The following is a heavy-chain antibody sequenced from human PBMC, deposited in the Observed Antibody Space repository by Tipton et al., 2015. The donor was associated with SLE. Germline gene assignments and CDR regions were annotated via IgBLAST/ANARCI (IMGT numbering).Heavy chain of an antibody. V-gene: IGHV5-51*03. Sequence: QLVQSGAEVKKPGESLKISCKGSGYSFSTFWIGWVRQMPGKGLEWMGIIYPSDSDTRYSPSFQAQVTISADKSISTAYLQWSSLEPSDTAMYYCARARVQGDFDFWGQGTLVTVSS. CDR3: ARARVQGDFDF. J-gene: IGHJ4*02. CDR2: IYPSDSDT. D-gene: IGHD1-1*01. CDR1: GYSFSTFW.